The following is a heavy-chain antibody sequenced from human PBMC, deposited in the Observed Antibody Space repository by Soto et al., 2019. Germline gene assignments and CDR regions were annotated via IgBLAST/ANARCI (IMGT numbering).Heavy chain of an antibody. CDR3: ARGEPVIVVVVAATPGRDYYYYGMDV. Sequence: SVKVSCKASGGTFSSYAISWVRQAPGQGLEWMGGIILIFGTANYAQKFQGRVTITADESTSTAYMELSSLRSEDTAVYYCARGEPVIVVVVAATPGRDYYYYGMDVWGQGTTVTSP. CDR2: IILIFGTA. V-gene: IGHV1-69*13. CDR1: GGTFSSYA. D-gene: IGHD2-15*01. J-gene: IGHJ6*02.